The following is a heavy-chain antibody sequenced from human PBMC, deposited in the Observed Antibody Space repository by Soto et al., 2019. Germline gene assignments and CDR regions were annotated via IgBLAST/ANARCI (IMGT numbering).Heavy chain of an antibody. V-gene: IGHV3-30-3*01. CDR2: ISYDGSNK. Sequence: QVQLVESGGGVVQPGRSLRLSCAASGFTFSSYAMHWVRQAPGKGLEWVAGISYDGSNKYYADSVKGRFTISRDNSKNTLYLQMNSLRAEDTAVYYCARDLGLKVGATDDYYYGMDVWGQGTTVTVSS. D-gene: IGHD1-26*01. J-gene: IGHJ6*02. CDR1: GFTFSSYA. CDR3: ARDLGLKVGATDDYYYGMDV.